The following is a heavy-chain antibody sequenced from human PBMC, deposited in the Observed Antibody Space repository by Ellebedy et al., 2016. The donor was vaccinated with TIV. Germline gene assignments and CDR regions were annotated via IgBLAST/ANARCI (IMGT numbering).Heavy chain of an antibody. CDR2: ISSSGTTK. D-gene: IGHD2-15*01. CDR3: AAAHYYFYGKDV. J-gene: IGHJ6*02. Sequence: GESLKISCAASGFPFSSFEFNWVRQSPGKGLEWVSYISSSGTTKYYADSVKGRFTISRENAKNSLYLQMNSLRAEDTAVYYCAAAHYYFYGKDVWGQGTRVTVSS. CDR1: GFPFSSFE. V-gene: IGHV3-48*03.